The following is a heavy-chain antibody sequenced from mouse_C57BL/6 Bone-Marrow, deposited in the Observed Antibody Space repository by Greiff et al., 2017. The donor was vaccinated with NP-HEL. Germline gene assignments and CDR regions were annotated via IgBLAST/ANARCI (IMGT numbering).Heavy chain of an antibody. D-gene: IGHD2-3*01. CDR3: ARYRGGWTS. J-gene: IGHJ4*01. CDR1: GFTFTDYY. Sequence: EVKLMESGGGLVQPGGPLSLSCAASGFTFTDYYMSWVRQPPGKALEWLGFIRNKANGYTTEYSASVKGRFTISRDNSQSILYLQMNALRAEDSATYYCARYRGGWTSWGQGTSVTVSS. CDR2: IRNKANGYTT. V-gene: IGHV7-3*01.